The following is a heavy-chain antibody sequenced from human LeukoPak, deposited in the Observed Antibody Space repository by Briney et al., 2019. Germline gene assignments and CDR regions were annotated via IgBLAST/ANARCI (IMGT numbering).Heavy chain of an antibody. CDR2: IYYSGST. CDR1: GGSVSSYY. V-gene: IGHV4-59*02. Sequence: SETLSLTCTVSGGSVSSYYWSWIRQPPGKGLEWIGYIYYSGSTNYNPSLKSRVTISVDTSKNQFSLKLSSVTAADTAVYYCARDRSIVGADTWFDPWGQGTLVTVSS. J-gene: IGHJ5*02. CDR3: ARDRSIVGADTWFDP. D-gene: IGHD1-26*01.